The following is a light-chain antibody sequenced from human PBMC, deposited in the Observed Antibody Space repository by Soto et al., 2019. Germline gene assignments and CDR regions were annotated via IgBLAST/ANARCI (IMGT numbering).Light chain of an antibody. V-gene: IGKV3-20*01. J-gene: IGKJ3*01. Sequence: EIVLTQSPGTLSLSPGERATLSCRARQSVSSSYLAWYQQKPGQAPRLLIYGASSRATGIPDRFSGSGSGTDFTLTISRLEPEDFAVYYCQQYGSSCTFGPGTKVDIK. CDR1: QSVSSSY. CDR2: GAS. CDR3: QQYGSSCT.